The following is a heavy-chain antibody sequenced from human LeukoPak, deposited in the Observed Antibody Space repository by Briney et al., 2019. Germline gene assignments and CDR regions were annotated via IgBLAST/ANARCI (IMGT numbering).Heavy chain of an antibody. CDR1: GYSFTNYW. J-gene: IGHJ5*02. CDR3: ARHLRLWQNWFDP. V-gene: IGHV5-51*01. Sequence: GESLKISCKGSGYSFTNYWIGWVRQMPGKGQEWMGIIYPGDSDTRYSPSFQGQVTISADKSSSTAYLQWSSLKASDTAMYYCARHLRLWQNWFDPWGQGTLVTVSS. D-gene: IGHD5-18*01. CDR2: IYPGDSDT.